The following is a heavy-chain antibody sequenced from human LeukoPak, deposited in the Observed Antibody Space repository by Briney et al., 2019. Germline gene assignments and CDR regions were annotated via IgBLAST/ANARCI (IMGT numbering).Heavy chain of an antibody. Sequence: SGGSLKLSCAASGFTFSTYGMNWVRLAPGKGLEWVSYISSSSSTIYYADSVKGRFTISRDNAKTSLYLQMNSLRAEDTAVYYCARNKDNYHYYMDVWGKGTTVTISS. V-gene: IGHV3-48*04. CDR2: ISSSSSTI. D-gene: IGHD1/OR15-1a*01. J-gene: IGHJ6*03. CDR1: GFTFSTYG. CDR3: ARNKDNYHYYMDV.